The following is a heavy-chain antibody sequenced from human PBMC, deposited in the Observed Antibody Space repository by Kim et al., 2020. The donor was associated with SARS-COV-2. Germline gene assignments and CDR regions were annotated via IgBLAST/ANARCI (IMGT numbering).Heavy chain of an antibody. V-gene: IGHV3-53*04. D-gene: IGHD1-26*01. CDR2: T. J-gene: IGHJ5*02. CDR3: ARGRSLPNWFDP. Sequence: TYYADFVKGRFTISRHKYKNTLYLQMNSLRAEDTAVYYGARGRSLPNWFDPWGQGTLVTVSS.